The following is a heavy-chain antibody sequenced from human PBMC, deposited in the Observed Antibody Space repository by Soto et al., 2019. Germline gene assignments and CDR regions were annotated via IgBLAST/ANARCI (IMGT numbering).Heavy chain of an antibody. D-gene: IGHD3-22*01. V-gene: IGHV3-33*01. CDR3: AREPYYYDSNGYYHY. Sequence: HPWGPLRLSCAASVFTFSSYGMHWVRQAPGKGLEWVAVIWYDGSNKYYADSVKGRFTISRDNSKNTLYLQMNSLRAEDTAVYYCAREPYYYDSNGYYHYWGQGTLVTVSS. J-gene: IGHJ4*02. CDR2: IWYDGSNK. CDR1: VFTFSSYG.